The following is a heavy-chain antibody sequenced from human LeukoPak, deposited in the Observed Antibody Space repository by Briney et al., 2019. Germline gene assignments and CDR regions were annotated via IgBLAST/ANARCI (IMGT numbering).Heavy chain of an antibody. CDR3: ARHDGAYYGSGSSPFDY. Sequence: GESLKISCKGSGYSFTSYWIGWVRQMPGKGLEWMGIIYPGDSDTRYNPSFQGRVTMSADKSISTAYLQWSSLKALDTAMYYCARHDGAYYGSGSSPFDYWGQGTLVSVSS. V-gene: IGHV5-51*01. CDR1: GYSFTSYW. D-gene: IGHD3-10*01. CDR2: IYPGDSDT. J-gene: IGHJ4*02.